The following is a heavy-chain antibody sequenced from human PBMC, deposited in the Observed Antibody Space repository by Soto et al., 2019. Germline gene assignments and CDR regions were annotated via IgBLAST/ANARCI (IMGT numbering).Heavy chain of an antibody. D-gene: IGHD2-2*02. J-gene: IGHJ4*02. CDR3: ASGREYPTSDY. CDR1: GGTFSSYA. Sequence: AVKVSCKASGGTFSSYAISWVRQAPGQGLEWMGGIIPIFGTANYAQKFQGRVTITADGSTSTAYMELSSLRSEDTAVYYCASGREYPTSDYWGQGTLVTVSS. V-gene: IGHV1-69*13. CDR2: IIPIFGTA.